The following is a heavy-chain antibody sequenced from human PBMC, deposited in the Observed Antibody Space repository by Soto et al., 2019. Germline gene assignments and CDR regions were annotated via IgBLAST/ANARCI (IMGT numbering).Heavy chain of an antibody. J-gene: IGHJ5*02. CDR2: IYYSGST. V-gene: IGHV4-59*01. D-gene: IGHD3-10*01. Sequence: SETLSLTCTVSGGSIISYYWSWIRQPTGKGLEWIGYIYYSGSTNYNPSLKSRVTISVDTSKNQFSLKLSSVTAADTAVYYCARARSEGITMVRGVLSDNWFDPWGQGTLVTVSS. CDR3: ARARSEGITMVRGVLSDNWFDP. CDR1: GGSIISYY.